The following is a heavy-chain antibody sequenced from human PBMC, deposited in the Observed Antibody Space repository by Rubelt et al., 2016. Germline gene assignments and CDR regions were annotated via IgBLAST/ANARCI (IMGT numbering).Heavy chain of an antibody. CDR3: ARASSVNRFDY. V-gene: IGHV3-30*04. D-gene: IGHD1-14*01. Sequence: QVQLVESGGGVVQPGRSLRLSCAASGFTFSTSAMHWVRQAPGKGLEWVAVISFDGSDKYYADSVKGRFTLSRDNSKNTLNLQMNSLRAEDTAVYYCARASSVNRFDYWGQGTLVTVSS. CDR1: GFTFSTSA. J-gene: IGHJ4*02. CDR2: ISFDGSDK.